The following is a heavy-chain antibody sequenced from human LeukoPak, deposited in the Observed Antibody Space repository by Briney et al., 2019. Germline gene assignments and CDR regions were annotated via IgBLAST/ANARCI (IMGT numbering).Heavy chain of an antibody. CDR2: IDWDDDK. CDR3: ARFGHSSYYFYY. J-gene: IGHJ4*02. Sequence: ESGPTLVNPTQTLARTCTFSGFSLSTADMRVGWIRQPPGKALEWLARIDWDDDKFYRSSLRTRLIISKDTSKNQVVLTMSNIEPVDTATYYCARFGHSSYYFYYWGQGTQVTVSS. D-gene: IGHD4-23*01. CDR1: GFSLSTADMR. V-gene: IGHV2-70*04.